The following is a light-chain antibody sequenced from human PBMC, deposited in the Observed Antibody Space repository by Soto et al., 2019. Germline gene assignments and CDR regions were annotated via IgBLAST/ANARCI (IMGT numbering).Light chain of an antibody. V-gene: IGKV3-15*01. CDR1: QSVSSN. J-gene: IGKJ3*01. CDR2: GAS. Sequence: EIVMTQSPATLSVSPGERATLSCRASQSVSSNLAWYQQKPGQAPRLLIYGASTRATGIAARFSGSGSGIEFTLTISSLQSEDFAVYYCQQYTNWPVTFGPGTKVDIK. CDR3: QQYTNWPVT.